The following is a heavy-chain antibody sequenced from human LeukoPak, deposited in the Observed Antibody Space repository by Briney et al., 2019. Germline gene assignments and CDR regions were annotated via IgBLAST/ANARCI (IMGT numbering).Heavy chain of an antibody. D-gene: IGHD2-2*01. V-gene: IGHV4-59*01. J-gene: IGHJ4*02. CDR3: ARVYQSAEYYFDY. CDR2: IYYTGST. Sequence: SETLSLTCTVSGGSIDSYYWSWIRQPPRKGLEWIGYIYYTGSTEYHPSLKSRVTISLDTSKNQFSLKLTSVTAADTAVYYCARVYQSAEYYFDYWGQGNLVSVSS. CDR1: GGSIDSYY.